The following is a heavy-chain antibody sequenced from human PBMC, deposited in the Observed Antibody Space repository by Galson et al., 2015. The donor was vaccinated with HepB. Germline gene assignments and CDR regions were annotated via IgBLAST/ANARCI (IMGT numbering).Heavy chain of an antibody. CDR2: INPSGGST. CDR3: ASSNCSGGSCDNVYYYYYYMDV. V-gene: IGHV1-46*03. Sequence: SVKVSCKASGYTFTSYYMHWVRQAPGQGLEWMGIINPSGGSTSYAQKFQGRVTMTRDTSTSTVYMELSSLRSEDTAVYYCASSNCSGGSCDNVYYYYYYMDVWGKGTTVTVSS. D-gene: IGHD2-15*01. J-gene: IGHJ6*03. CDR1: GYTFTSYY.